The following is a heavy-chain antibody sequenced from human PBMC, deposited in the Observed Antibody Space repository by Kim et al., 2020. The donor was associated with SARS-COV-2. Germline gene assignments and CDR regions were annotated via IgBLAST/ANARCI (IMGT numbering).Heavy chain of an antibody. CDR2: IIPIFGTA. Sequence: SVKVSCKASGGTFSSYAISWVRQAPGQGLEWMGGIIPIFGTANYAQKFQGRVTITADESTSTAYMELSSLRSEDTAVYYCELVPAAMPASGSYYVDYWGQGTLVTVSS. CDR3: ELVPAAMPASGSYYVDY. D-gene: IGHD2-2*01. CDR1: GGTFSSYA. V-gene: IGHV1-69*13. J-gene: IGHJ4*02.